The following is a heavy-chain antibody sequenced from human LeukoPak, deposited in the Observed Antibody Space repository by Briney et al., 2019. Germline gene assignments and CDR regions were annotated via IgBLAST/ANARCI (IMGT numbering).Heavy chain of an antibody. Sequence: PSETLSLTCTVSGGSISSSSYYWGWIRQPPGKGLEWVGSIYYSGSTYYNPSLKSRVTISVDTSKNQFSLKLGSVTAADTAVYYCARCGYSSGYWGQGTLVTVSS. CDR2: IYYSGST. CDR3: ARCGYSSGY. J-gene: IGHJ4*02. D-gene: IGHD5-18*01. V-gene: IGHV4-39*01. CDR1: GGSISSSSYY.